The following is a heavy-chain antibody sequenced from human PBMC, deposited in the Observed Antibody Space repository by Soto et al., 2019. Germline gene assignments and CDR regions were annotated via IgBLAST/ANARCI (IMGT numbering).Heavy chain of an antibody. J-gene: IGHJ6*02. CDR1: GFTFSSHA. V-gene: IGHV3-33*06. D-gene: IGHD2-8*01. CDR2: IWHDGNHE. Sequence: QVQLVESGGGVVQPGRSLRLSCVGSGFTFSSHALHWVRQAPGKGLEWVALIWHDGNHESYADSVKGRFTISRDNSKNTLSLDITSLRAADAGVYYCAKVPGLLMADTGAYYYNVLDVWGQGTTITVSS. CDR3: AKVPGLLMADTGAYYYNVLDV.